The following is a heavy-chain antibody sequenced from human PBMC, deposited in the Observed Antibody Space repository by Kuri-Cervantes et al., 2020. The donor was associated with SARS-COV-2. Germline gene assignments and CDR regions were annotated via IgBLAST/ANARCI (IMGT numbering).Heavy chain of an antibody. D-gene: IGHD5-18*01. CDR2: IGPSNTYI. CDR1: GFTFSTYN. J-gene: IGHJ4*02. Sequence: GGSLRLSCTASGFTFSTYNMKWVRQAPGKGLEWVSGIGPSNTYIYYADSVKGRFIISRDNAKNSLYLQMNSLRAEDTAVYYCAKDASSPRPMVTGTFDYWGQGTLVTVSS. V-gene: IGHV3-21*06. CDR3: AKDASSPRPMVTGTFDY.